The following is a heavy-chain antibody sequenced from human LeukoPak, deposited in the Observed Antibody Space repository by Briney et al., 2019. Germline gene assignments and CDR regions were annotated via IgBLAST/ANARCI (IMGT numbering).Heavy chain of an antibody. J-gene: IGHJ4*02. CDR2: ISNNGGYT. V-gene: IGHV3-23*01. Sequence: GGSLRLSCAASGFTFSAYAMTWVRQAPGKGLEWVSAISNNGGYTYYADSVQGRFTISRDNSKSTLCLQMNSLRAEDTAVYYCAKQLGYCSDGSCYFPYWGQGTLVTVSS. CDR1: GFTFSAYA. D-gene: IGHD2-15*01. CDR3: AKQLGYCSDGSCYFPY.